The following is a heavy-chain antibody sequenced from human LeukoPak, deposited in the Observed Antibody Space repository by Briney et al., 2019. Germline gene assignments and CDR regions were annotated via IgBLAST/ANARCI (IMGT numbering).Heavy chain of an antibody. D-gene: IGHD3-10*02. CDR3: AELGITMIGGV. J-gene: IGHJ6*04. CDR2: ISSSGSTI. CDR1: GFTFKYYA. V-gene: IGHV3-48*03. Sequence: GGSLRLSCAASGFTFKYYAMTWVRQAPGKGLEWVSYISSSGSTIYYADSVKGRFTISRGNAKNSLYLQMNSLRAEDTAVYYCAELGITMIGGVWGKGTTVTISS.